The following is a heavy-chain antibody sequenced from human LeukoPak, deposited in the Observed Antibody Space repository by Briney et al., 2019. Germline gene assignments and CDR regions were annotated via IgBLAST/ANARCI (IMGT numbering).Heavy chain of an antibody. CDR2: IYSSGST. D-gene: IGHD3-22*01. J-gene: IGHJ4*02. Sequence: PSGTLSLTCTVSGGSISSYYWSWIRQPPGKGLEWIGYIYSSGSTNYNPALKSRVTISVDTSKNQLSLKLSSVTAADTAVYYCARGNYYYDSSGDYWGQGTLVTV. V-gene: IGHV4-59*01. CDR1: GGSISSYY. CDR3: ARGNYYYDSSGDY.